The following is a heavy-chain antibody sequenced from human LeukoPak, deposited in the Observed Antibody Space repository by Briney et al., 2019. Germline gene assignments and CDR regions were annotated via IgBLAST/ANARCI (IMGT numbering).Heavy chain of an antibody. D-gene: IGHD3-22*01. CDR1: GFTFSSYA. Sequence: GGSLRLSCAAPGFTFSSYAMSWVRQAPGKGLEWVSSISSSSSYIYYADSVKGRFTISRDNAKNSLYLQMNSLRAEDTAVYYCARDFYYDSSGYSGYWGQGTLVTVSS. J-gene: IGHJ4*02. CDR2: ISSSSSYI. CDR3: ARDFYYDSSGYSGY. V-gene: IGHV3-21*01.